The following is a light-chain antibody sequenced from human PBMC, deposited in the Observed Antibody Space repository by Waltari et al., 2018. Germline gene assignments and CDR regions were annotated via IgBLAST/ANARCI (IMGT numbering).Light chain of an antibody. V-gene: IGKV1-33*01. CDR3: QQYDNLPLT. J-gene: IGKJ4*01. CDR1: QDISNY. Sequence: DIQMTQSPSSLSASVGDRVTITCQASQDISNYLNWYQQKPGKAPKLLIYDASNLETGVPSRFSRRGSGTDFTFTISSLQAEDIATYYCQQYDNLPLTLGGGTKVEIK. CDR2: DAS.